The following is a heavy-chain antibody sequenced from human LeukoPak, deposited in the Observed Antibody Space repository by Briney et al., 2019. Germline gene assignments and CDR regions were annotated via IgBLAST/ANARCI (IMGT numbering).Heavy chain of an antibody. J-gene: IGHJ4*02. Sequence: ASVTVSFMASGYTFTSYYMHWVRQAPGQGLEWMGIINPSGGSTSYAQKFQGRVTMTRDTSTSTVYMELSSLRSEDTAVYYCARMGRAAAGLDYWGQGTLVTVSS. CDR2: INPSGGST. V-gene: IGHV1-46*01. D-gene: IGHD6-13*01. CDR1: GYTFTSYY. CDR3: ARMGRAAAGLDY.